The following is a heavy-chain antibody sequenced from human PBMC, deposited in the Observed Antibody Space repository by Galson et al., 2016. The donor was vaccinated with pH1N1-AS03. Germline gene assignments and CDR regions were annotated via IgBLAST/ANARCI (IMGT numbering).Heavy chain of an antibody. CDR3: AKEGDEGAFDC. J-gene: IGHJ4*02. Sequence: SLRLSCAASGFMFSKYWMNWVRQAPGKGLEWVANIKEDGSEKDHVDSVKGRFTISRDNARNTLSLQMDGLRAEDTALYYCAKEGDEGAFDCWGQGTLVTVSP. CDR2: IKEDGSEK. CDR1: GFMFSKYW. V-gene: IGHV3-7*03.